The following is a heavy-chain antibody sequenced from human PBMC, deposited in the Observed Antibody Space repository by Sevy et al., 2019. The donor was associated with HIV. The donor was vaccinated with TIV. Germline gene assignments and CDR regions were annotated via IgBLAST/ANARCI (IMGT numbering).Heavy chain of an antibody. CDR2: ISAYNGNT. CDR3: ARVLLGIFGVVIIPDFDY. V-gene: IGHV1-18*01. D-gene: IGHD3-3*01. Sequence: ASVKVYCKASGYTFTSYGIGWVRQAPGQGLEWMGWISAYNGNTNYAQKLQGRVTMTTDTSTSTAYMELRSLRSDDTAVYYYARVLLGIFGVVIIPDFDYWGQGTLVTVSS. J-gene: IGHJ4*02. CDR1: GYTFTSYG.